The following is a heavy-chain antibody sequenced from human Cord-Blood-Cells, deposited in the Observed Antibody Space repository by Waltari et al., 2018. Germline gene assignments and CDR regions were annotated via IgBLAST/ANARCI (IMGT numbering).Heavy chain of an antibody. Sequence: QVQLQQRGAGLLQPSANPAPACAVYGRSVTGCYGTCIRQPPGYGQGWAGEINHSGSTNYTSSLESRVLLAVDTSKYQFSLKLSSVTAAGTAVYYCARGHVPTDFWSGYYYYYYYYGMDVWGQGTTVTVSS. CDR3: ARGHVPTDFWSGYYYYYYYYGMDV. D-gene: IGHD3-3*01. V-gene: IGHV4-34*01. CDR2: INHSGST. CDR1: GRSVTGCY. J-gene: IGHJ6*02.